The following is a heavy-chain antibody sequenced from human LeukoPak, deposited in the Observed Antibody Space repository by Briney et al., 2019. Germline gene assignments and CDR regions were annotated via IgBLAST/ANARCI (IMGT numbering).Heavy chain of an antibody. D-gene: IGHD2-2*01. CDR2: ISGRGGST. J-gene: IGHJ5*02. Sequence: GGTLRLSCAASGFTFSSYAMSWVCQAPGKGLEWVSAISGRGGSTYYADSVKGRFTISRDNSKNTLYLQMNSLRAEDTAVYYCAKDEICSSTSCYEYNWFDPWGQGTLVTVSS. CDR1: GFTFSSYA. CDR3: AKDEICSSTSCYEYNWFDP. V-gene: IGHV3-23*01.